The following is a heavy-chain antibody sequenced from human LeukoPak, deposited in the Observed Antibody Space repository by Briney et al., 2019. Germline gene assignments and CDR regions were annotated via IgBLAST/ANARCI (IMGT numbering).Heavy chain of an antibody. CDR3: TRPDYSDHQFDY. CDR1: GFTFSSYE. Sequence: AGGSLRLSCAASGFTFSSYEMNWVRQAPGKGLEWVSYISSSGSTIYYADSVKGRFTISRDNAKNTLYLQMNSLRAEDTAVYYCTRPDYSDHQFDYWGQGTLVTVSS. V-gene: IGHV3-48*03. CDR2: ISSSGSTI. J-gene: IGHJ4*02. D-gene: IGHD4-11*01.